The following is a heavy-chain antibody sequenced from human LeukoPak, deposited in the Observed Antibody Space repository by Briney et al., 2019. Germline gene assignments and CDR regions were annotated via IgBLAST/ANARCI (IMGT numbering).Heavy chain of an antibody. D-gene: IGHD3-22*01. J-gene: IGHJ4*02. Sequence: GESLKISCKGSGYSFTSYWIGWVRQMPGKGLEWMGIIYPGDSDTRYSPSFQGQVTISADKSISTAYLQWSSLKASDTAMYYCARLRVGYESQSGGGGERYFDYWGQGTLVTVSS. V-gene: IGHV5-51*01. CDR2: IYPGDSDT. CDR1: GYSFTSYW. CDR3: ARLRVGYESQSGGGGERYFDY.